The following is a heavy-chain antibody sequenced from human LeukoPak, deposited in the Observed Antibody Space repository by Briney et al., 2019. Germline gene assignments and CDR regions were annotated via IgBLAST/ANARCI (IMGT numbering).Heavy chain of an antibody. Sequence: GGSLRLSCAASGFTFSDYYMSWIRQAPGKGLEWVSYISSSGSTIYYADSVKGRFTISRDNAKNSLYLQMNSLRAEDTAVYYCARVLDYYYHYMDVWGKGTTVTVSS. CDR1: GFTFSDYY. CDR2: ISSSGSTI. V-gene: IGHV3-11*01. J-gene: IGHJ6*03. CDR3: ARVLDYYYHYMDV.